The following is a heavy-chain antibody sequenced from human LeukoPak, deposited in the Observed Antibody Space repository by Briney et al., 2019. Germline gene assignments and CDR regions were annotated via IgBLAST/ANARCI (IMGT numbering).Heavy chain of an antibody. CDR2: IELDGSDT. CDR3: AKDEGRLINNWYRQY. CDR1: GFSFNRFA. D-gene: IGHD1-1*01. Sequence: GGSLRLSCGASGFSFNRFAMTWVRQAPGRGLEWVSTIELDGSDTYYADSVKGRFAVSRDNSKNTLYLRPNSLRAEDTAVYYCAKDEGRLINNWYRQYWGQGTLVTVSS. J-gene: IGHJ4*02. V-gene: IGHV3-23*01.